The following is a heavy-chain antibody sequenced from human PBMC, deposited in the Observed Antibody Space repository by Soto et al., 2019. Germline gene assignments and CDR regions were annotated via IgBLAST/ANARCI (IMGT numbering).Heavy chain of an antibody. Sequence: SETLSLTCTASGGSISSSSYYWCWIRQPPGKGLEWIGSIYYSGSTYYNPSLKSRVTISVDTSKNQFSLKLSSVTAADTAVYYCARRLYYDSSGFEGGGMDVWGQGTTVT. CDR2: IYYSGST. J-gene: IGHJ6*02. V-gene: IGHV4-39*01. D-gene: IGHD3-22*01. CDR3: ARRLYYDSSGFEGGGMDV. CDR1: GGSISSSSYY.